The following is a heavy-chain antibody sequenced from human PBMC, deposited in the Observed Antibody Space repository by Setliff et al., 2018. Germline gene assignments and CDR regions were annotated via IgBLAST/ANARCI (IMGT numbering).Heavy chain of an antibody. J-gene: IGHJ4*02. D-gene: IGHD3-16*01. CDR2: IIPFFRTA. Sequence: SVKVSCKASGYPLTAYYIHWVRQAPGQGLEWMGGIIPFFRTANYAQNFQDRVTITTDKTTSTAFMELSSLRSEDTAVYFCTRSRGPRVVLAADFDFWGQGTLVTVSS. CDR1: GYPLTAYY. V-gene: IGHV1-69*05. CDR3: TRSRGPRVVLAADFDF.